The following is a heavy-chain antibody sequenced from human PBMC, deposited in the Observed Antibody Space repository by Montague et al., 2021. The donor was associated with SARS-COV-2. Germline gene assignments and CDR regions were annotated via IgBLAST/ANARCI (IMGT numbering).Heavy chain of an antibody. J-gene: IGHJ6*02. CDR3: ARDLDTAGGMDV. D-gene: IGHD5-18*01. Sequence: SLRLSCAASGFTFSNYAMSWVRQAPGKGLEWVSVIYSGGSRTYSAASVKGRFTIFRDNSKNTLYLQMNSLRAEATDVYYCARDLDTAGGMDVWGQGTTVTVSS. CDR1: GFTFSNYA. V-gene: IGHV3-23*03. CDR2: IYSGGSRT.